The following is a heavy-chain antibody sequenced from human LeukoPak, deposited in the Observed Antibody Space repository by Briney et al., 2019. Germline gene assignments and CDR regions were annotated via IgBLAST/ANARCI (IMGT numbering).Heavy chain of an antibody. Sequence: GGSLRLSCAASGFTFSRYSMNWVRQAPGKGLEWVSSISISSNYIYYSDSVKGRFTISRDNAKSSVYLQLNSLRADDTAIYYCAKDIPGGGDDYWGQGTLVTVSS. CDR3: AKDIPGGGDDY. D-gene: IGHD2-21*02. CDR2: ISISSNYI. CDR1: GFTFSRYS. J-gene: IGHJ4*02. V-gene: IGHV3-21*01.